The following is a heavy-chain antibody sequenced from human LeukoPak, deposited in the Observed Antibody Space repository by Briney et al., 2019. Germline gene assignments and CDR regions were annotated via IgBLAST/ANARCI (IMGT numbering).Heavy chain of an antibody. CDR3: ARDDYRGVTNLDP. J-gene: IGHJ5*02. CDR2: ISYTGNT. D-gene: IGHD3-10*01. CDR1: GGSISPYF. Sequence: SETLSLTCTVSGGSISPYFWSWIRQPPGKGLEWIGYISYTGNTNYNPSLKSRVTISVDTSKNQFSLQLTSVTAADTAVYYCARDDYRGVTNLDPWGQGNLVTVSS. V-gene: IGHV4-59*01.